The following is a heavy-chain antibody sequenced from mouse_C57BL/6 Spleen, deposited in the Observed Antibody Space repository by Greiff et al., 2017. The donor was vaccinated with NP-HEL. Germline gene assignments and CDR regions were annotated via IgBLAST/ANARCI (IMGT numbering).Heavy chain of an antibody. J-gene: IGHJ1*03. D-gene: IGHD1-1*01. Sequence: QVQLQQPGAELVRPGSSVKLSCKASGYTFTSYWMDWVKQRPGQGLEWIGNIYPSDSETHYNQKFKDKATLTVDKSSSTAYMQLSSLTSEDSAVYYCARSGYYYGSSYWYFDVWGTGTKVTVSS. V-gene: IGHV1-61*01. CDR2: IYPSDSET. CDR1: GYTFTSYW. CDR3: ARSGYYYGSSYWYFDV.